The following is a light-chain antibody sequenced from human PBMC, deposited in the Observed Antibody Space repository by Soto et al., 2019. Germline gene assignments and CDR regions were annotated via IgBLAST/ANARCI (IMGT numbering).Light chain of an antibody. CDR2: DVT. J-gene: IGLJ3*02. V-gene: IGLV2-11*01. CDR3: CSYAGSYTFV. CDR1: SSDVRGYNF. Sequence: QSALTQPHSVSGSPGQSVTISCTGTSSDVRGYNFVSWYQQHPGKAPKLVIYDVTKRPSGVPDRFSGSRSGNTASLAISGLQAEDEADYFCCSYAGSYTFVFGGGTKLTVL.